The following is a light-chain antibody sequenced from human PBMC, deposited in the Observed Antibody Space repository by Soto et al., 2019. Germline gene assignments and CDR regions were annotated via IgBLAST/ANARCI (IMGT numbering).Light chain of an antibody. J-gene: IGKJ1*01. V-gene: IGKV3-15*01. CDR1: QSVSSN. Sequence: EIVMTQSPATQSVSPGERATLSCRASQSVSSNLAWYQQKPGQAPRLLIYGASTRATGIPARFSGSGSGTDFTLTISRLEPEDFAVYYCQQYGSSPRTFGQGTKVDTK. CDR2: GAS. CDR3: QQYGSSPRT.